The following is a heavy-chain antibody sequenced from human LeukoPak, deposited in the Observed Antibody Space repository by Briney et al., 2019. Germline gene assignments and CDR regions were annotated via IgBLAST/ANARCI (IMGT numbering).Heavy chain of an antibody. J-gene: IGHJ4*02. V-gene: IGHV3-21*01. D-gene: IGHD3-3*01. CDR1: EFTFSSYN. CDR3: AREIFWSGYYSNLHFDY. CDR2: ISSSGSYI. Sequence: GGSLRLSCAASEFTFSSYNMNWVRQAPGKGLEWVSSISSSGSYIYYADSVKGRFTISRDNAKNSLYPQMNSLRAEDTAAYYCAREIFWSGYYSNLHFDYWGQGTLVTVSS.